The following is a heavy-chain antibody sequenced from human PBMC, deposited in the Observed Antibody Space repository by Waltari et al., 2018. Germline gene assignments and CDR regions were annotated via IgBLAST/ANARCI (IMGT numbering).Heavy chain of an antibody. CDR2: IYYSGST. V-gene: IGHV4-31*03. D-gene: IGHD3-10*01. CDR1: GGSISSGGYY. J-gene: IGHJ4*02. CDR3: ARAPSSGVTIDY. Sequence: QVQLQESGPGLVKPSQTLSLTCTFSGGSISSGGYYWSWIRQHPGKGLEWIGYIYYSGSTYYNPSLKSRVTISVDTSKNQCSLKLSSVTAADTAVYYCARAPSSGVTIDYWGQGTLVTVSS.